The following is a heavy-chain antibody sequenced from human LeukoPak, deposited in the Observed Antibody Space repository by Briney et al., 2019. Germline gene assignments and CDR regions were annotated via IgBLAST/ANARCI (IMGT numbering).Heavy chain of an antibody. CDR1: GYTFTNYY. J-gene: IGHJ6*02. Sequence: GASVPVSFLSSGYTFTNYYLHWVRPAPGQGLEWMGVINPSGGSTSYAQKFQGRVTMTSDTSTSTVYMELSSLRYEHTAVYYCEREAGGGPSPVNYYGSGSSNYYYYGMDVWGEGTTVTVS. CDR3: EREAGGGPSPVNYYGSGSSNYYYYGMDV. V-gene: IGHV1-46*01. CDR2: INPSGGST. D-gene: IGHD3-10*01.